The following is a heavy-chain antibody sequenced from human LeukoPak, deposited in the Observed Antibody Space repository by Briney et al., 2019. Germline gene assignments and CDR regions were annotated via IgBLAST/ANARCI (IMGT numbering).Heavy chain of an antibody. CDR3: YGSGSYYKGAFDI. CDR2: INHSGST. J-gene: IGHJ3*02. Sequence: SETLSLTCTVSGGSISSYYWSWIRQPPGKGLEWIGEINHSGSTNYNPSLKSRVTISVDTSKNQFSLKLSSVTAADTAVYYCYGSGSYYKGAFDIWGQGTMVTVSS. V-gene: IGHV4-34*03. CDR1: GGSISSYY. D-gene: IGHD3-10*01.